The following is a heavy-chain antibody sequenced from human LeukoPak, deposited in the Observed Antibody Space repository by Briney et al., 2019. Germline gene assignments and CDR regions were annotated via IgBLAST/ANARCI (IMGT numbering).Heavy chain of an antibody. Sequence: GGSLRLSCAASGLIFSGSWMNWVRQAPGKGLEWVATINPDGNKKGVADSVRGRFTISRDDAENSLYLQMNSLRAEDTAVYYCARDFAYKKFDYWGQGTLVTVSS. CDR1: GLIFSGSW. CDR2: INPDGNKK. V-gene: IGHV3-7*03. J-gene: IGHJ4*02. CDR3: ARDFAYKKFDY. D-gene: IGHD2-21*01.